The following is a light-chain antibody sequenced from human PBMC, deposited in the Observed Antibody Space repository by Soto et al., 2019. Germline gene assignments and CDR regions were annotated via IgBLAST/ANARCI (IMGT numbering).Light chain of an antibody. V-gene: IGKV3-15*01. J-gene: IGKJ1*01. CDR2: GAS. CDR1: QSISDT. Sequence: EIVMTQSPATLSVSPGGRATLSCRASQSISDTLAWYQQKPGQAPRLLIYGASTRAPGFPARFSGSGSGPDFTLTIRSLQSEDFAVYYCQQNNNWPWTFGQGTKVEIK. CDR3: QQNNNWPWT.